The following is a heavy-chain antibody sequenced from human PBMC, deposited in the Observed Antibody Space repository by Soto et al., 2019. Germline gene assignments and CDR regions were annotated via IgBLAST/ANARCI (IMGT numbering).Heavy chain of an antibody. Sequence: NPSETLSLTCTVSGASISSGGYYWSWIRQHPGKGLEWIGYISYSGSTYYSPSLKSRVTISVDTSKNQFSLRLNSVTAADTAVYYCARDVLTGYDYWGQGTLVTVSS. J-gene: IGHJ4*02. CDR3: ARDVLTGYDY. CDR1: GASISSGGYY. CDR2: ISYSGST. V-gene: IGHV4-31*03. D-gene: IGHD3-9*01.